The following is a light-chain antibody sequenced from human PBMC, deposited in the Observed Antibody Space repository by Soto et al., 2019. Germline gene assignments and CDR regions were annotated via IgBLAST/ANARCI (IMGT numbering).Light chain of an antibody. CDR1: QSVSSSY. CDR2: GAS. CDR3: QQYGSSPLT. Sequence: EIVLTQSPGTLSLSPGERATLSCRASQSVSSSYLAWYQQKPGQAPRLLIYGASSRATGIPDRFSGSGSGTDFTLTISRLEPEVFALYYCQQYGSSPLTFGGGTKVEIK. V-gene: IGKV3-20*01. J-gene: IGKJ4*01.